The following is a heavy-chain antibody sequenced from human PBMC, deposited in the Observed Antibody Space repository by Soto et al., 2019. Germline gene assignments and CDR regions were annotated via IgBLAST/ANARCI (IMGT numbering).Heavy chain of an antibody. Sequence: SETLSLTCTVSGGSISSYYWSWIRQPPGKGLEWIGYIYYSGRTNYNPSLKSRVTISVDTSKNQFSLKLSSVTAADTAVYYCARPSSGWENWFDPWGQGTLVTVSS. CDR2: IYYSGRT. J-gene: IGHJ5*02. CDR3: ARPSSGWENWFDP. D-gene: IGHD6-19*01. V-gene: IGHV4-59*01. CDR1: GGSISSYY.